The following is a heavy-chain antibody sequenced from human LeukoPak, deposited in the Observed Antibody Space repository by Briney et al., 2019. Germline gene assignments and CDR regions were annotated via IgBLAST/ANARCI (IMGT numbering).Heavy chain of an antibody. Sequence: PGGSLRLSCAASGFAVSSNYMNWVRQAPGQGLEWVSIIYSGGTTYYADSVKGRFTISRDNSKNTLYLQMNSLRAEDTAVYYCARRPGSDYYGTDVWGQGTTVTVSS. D-gene: IGHD1-14*01. CDR3: ARRPGSDYYGTDV. V-gene: IGHV3-53*01. J-gene: IGHJ6*02. CDR2: IYSGGTT. CDR1: GFAVSSNY.